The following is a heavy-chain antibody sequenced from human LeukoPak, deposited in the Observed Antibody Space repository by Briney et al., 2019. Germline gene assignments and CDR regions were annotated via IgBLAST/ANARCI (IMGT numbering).Heavy chain of an antibody. CDR3: ARETGHYYYYGMDV. V-gene: IGHV4-34*01. J-gene: IGHJ6*02. Sequence: SETLSLTCAVYGGSFSGYHWSWIRQPPGRGLEWIGEINHSGSTNYNPSLKSRVTISVDTSKNQFSLKLSSVTAADTAVYYCARETGHYYYYGMDVWGQGTTVTVSS. CDR1: GGSFSGYH. CDR2: INHSGST.